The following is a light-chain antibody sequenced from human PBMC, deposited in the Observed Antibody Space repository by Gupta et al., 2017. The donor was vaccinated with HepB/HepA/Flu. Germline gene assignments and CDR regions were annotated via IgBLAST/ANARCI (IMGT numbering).Light chain of an antibody. CDR3: AALDDSLNGNGV. CDR2: NNN. Sequence: QSVLHQPPSASGTPGQRVTISCSGSSSNNGSNTVNWYQQLPGTAPKLLIYNNNQRPSGGPDRFSGAKSCTSTSMAISALEAEDEAVDYCAALDDSLNGNGVFGGGTKLTVL. CDR1: SSNNGSNT. J-gene: IGLJ3*02. V-gene: IGLV1-44*01.